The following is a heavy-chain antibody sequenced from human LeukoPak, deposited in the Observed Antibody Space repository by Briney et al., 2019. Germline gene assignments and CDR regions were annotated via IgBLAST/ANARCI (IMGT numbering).Heavy chain of an antibody. CDR1: GGSISSSNYY. Sequence: SETLSLTCTVSGGSISSSNYYWAWIRQPPGKGLEWIGSIYYSGSTYYNSSLKSRVTISVDTSKNQFSLKLSSVTAADTAVYYCARSVRYYYDTSGCYYVDPWGQGTLVTVSS. V-gene: IGHV4-39*07. J-gene: IGHJ5*02. CDR3: ARSVRYYYDTSGCYYVDP. D-gene: IGHD3-22*01. CDR2: IYYSGST.